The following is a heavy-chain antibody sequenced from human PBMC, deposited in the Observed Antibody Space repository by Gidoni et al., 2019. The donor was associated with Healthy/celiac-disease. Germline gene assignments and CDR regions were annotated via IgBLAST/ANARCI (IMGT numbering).Heavy chain of an antibody. D-gene: IGHD3-10*01. Sequence: QVQLVQSGAEVKQPGASVTVSCQASGYTLPGYYRHWVRQAPGQGLEWMGWINPNSGGTNYAQKFQGRVTMTRDTSISTAYMELSRLRSYDTAVYYCARDLYYGSGSTLGDYWGQGTLVTVSS. CDR1: GYTLPGYY. CDR3: ARDLYYGSGSTLGDY. V-gene: IGHV1-2*02. J-gene: IGHJ4*02. CDR2: INPNSGGT.